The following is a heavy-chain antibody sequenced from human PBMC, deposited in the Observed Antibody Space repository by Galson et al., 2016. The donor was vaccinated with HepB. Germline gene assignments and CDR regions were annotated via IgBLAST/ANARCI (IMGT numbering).Heavy chain of an antibody. Sequence: QSGAEVEKPGESLRISCKGSRYSFTTYWISWVRRMPGRGLEWMGRIDPSDSCINYSPSFRGHVTISADKSINTAYLQWSSLEASDTAIYYCARLGRRNIFGVFTPYSLDNWGQGTPVTVSS. CDR3: ARLGRRNIFGVFTPYSLDN. D-gene: IGHD3-3*02. CDR2: IDPSDSCI. CDR1: RYSFTTYW. V-gene: IGHV5-10-1*01. J-gene: IGHJ4*02.